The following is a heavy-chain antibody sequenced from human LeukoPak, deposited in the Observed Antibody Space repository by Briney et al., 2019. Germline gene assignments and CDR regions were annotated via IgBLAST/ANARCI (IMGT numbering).Heavy chain of an antibody. CDR2: INPNSGGT. CDR3: ARDPIMTTGTSPLDY. D-gene: IGHD4-17*01. J-gene: IGHJ4*02. V-gene: IGHV1-2*06. CDR1: GYTFTGYY. Sequence: GASVKVSCKASGYTFTGYYMHWVRQAPGQGLEWMGRINPNSGGTNYAQKFQGRVTMTRDTSISTAYMELSRLRSDDTAVYYCARDPIMTTGTSPLDYWGQGTLVTVSS.